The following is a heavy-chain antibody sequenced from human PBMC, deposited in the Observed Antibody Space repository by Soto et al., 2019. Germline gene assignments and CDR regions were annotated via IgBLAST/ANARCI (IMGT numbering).Heavy chain of an antibody. CDR3: GRKDGYNEFDACDI. D-gene: IGHD5-12*01. J-gene: IGHJ3*02. CDR1: GGTFSSYA. V-gene: IGHV1-69*06. CDR2: IIPIFGTA. Sequence: SVKVSFKASGGTFSSYAIRWVRQAPGQGLEWMGGIIPIFGTANYAQKFQGRVTITADKSTTTAYMELSSLRSEDTAVYYCGRKDGYNEFDACDIWGQGTMVTV.